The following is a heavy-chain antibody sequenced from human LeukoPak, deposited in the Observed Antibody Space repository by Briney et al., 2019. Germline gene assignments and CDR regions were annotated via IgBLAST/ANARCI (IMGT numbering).Heavy chain of an antibody. Sequence: PGGSLRLSCAASGFTLSSYAMIWVRQAPGKGLEWVSSISVVGGSTYYADSVRGRFTISRDNSKNTLYLQMNSLRAEDTVVYYCAAAYFGLDQYYYGMEVGGQGTTVSVPS. CDR3: AAAYFGLDQYYYGMEV. D-gene: IGHD3-16*01. J-gene: IGHJ6*02. CDR1: GFTLSSYA. CDR2: ISVVGGST. V-gene: IGHV3-23*01.